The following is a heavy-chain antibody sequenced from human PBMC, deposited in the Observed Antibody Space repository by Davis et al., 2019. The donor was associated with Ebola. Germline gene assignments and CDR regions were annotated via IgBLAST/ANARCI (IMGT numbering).Heavy chain of an antibody. Sequence: PSETLSLTCTVSGGSISPLYWNWTRQPPGKGLEWRWIIYDSGRTNYNPSLKSRVTISADTSKNQFSLNLRSVTAADTAVYYCVRFGRGAYWGQGTLVTVSS. D-gene: IGHD3-16*01. CDR3: VRFGRGAY. V-gene: IGHV4-59*11. CDR2: IYDSGRT. CDR1: GGSISPLY. J-gene: IGHJ4*02.